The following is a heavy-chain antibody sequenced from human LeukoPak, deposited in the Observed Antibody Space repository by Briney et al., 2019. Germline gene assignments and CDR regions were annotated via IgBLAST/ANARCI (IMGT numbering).Heavy chain of an antibody. CDR2: IYYSGST. J-gene: IGHJ5*02. CDR3: ARDDYSNWVPHWFDP. V-gene: IGHV4-59*01. Sequence: SETLSLTCTVSGGSISSYYWSWIRQPPGKGLEWIGYIYYSGSTNYNPSLKSRVTISVDTSKNQFSLKLSSVTAADTAVYYCARDDYSNWVPHWFDPWGQGTLVTVSS. CDR1: GGSISSYY. D-gene: IGHD4-11*01.